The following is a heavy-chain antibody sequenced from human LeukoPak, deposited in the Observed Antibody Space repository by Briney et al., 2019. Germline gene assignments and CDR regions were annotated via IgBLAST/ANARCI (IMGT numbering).Heavy chain of an antibody. CDR3: ASPGHYCGGDCYSFDY. Sequence: PSETLSLTCTVSGYSISSGYYWGWIRQPPGKGLEWIGSIYHSGSTYYNPSLKSRVTISVDTSKNQFSLKLSSVTAADTAVYYCASPGHYCGGDCYSFDYWGQGTLVTVSS. D-gene: IGHD2-21*02. CDR2: IYHSGST. CDR1: GYSISSGYY. J-gene: IGHJ4*02. V-gene: IGHV4-38-2*02.